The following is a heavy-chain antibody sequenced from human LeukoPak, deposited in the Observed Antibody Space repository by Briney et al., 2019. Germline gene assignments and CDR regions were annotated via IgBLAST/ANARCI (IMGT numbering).Heavy chain of an antibody. Sequence: RAGGSLRLSCAASGFTFSSYAMHWVRQAPGKGLEWVAVISYDGSNKYYADSVKGRFTISRDNSKNTLYLQMNSLRAEDTAVYYCARVRSYYDILTGFFDYWGQGTLVTVSS. CDR2: ISYDGSNK. J-gene: IGHJ4*02. V-gene: IGHV3-30-3*01. CDR3: ARVRSYYDILTGFFDY. CDR1: GFTFSSYA. D-gene: IGHD3-9*01.